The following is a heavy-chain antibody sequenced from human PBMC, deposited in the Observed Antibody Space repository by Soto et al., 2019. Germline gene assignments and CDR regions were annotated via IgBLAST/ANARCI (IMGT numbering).Heavy chain of an antibody. CDR1: GGSVCSYD. Sequence: XTLALTCTVSGGSVCSYDGGWIRQPPGKGLEWIGDIYYSGSTNYNPSLKSRVTISVDTSKKQFSLKLSYATDEDTAVYYCASFARPWLGYSYGFDYWAQGTLVTVSS. CDR2: IYYSGST. J-gene: IGHJ4*02. D-gene: IGHD5-18*01. CDR3: ASFARPWLGYSYGFDY. V-gene: IGHV4-59*02.